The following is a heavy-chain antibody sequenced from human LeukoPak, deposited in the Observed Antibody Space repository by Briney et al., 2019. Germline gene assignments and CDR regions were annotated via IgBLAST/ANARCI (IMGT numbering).Heavy chain of an antibody. J-gene: IGHJ3*02. D-gene: IGHD1-26*01. CDR2: IAYSGTT. Sequence: SETLSLTCTVSGASISSRGYYWNWIRQHSGKGLEWIGYIAYSGTTNYNPSLKSRASISQDTSRNQLSLKLQSVTAADTAVYYCAKDRELWEVSTGDAVDIWGQGTMVTVSS. CDR1: GASISSRGYY. CDR3: AKDRELWEVSTGDAVDI. V-gene: IGHV4-31*03.